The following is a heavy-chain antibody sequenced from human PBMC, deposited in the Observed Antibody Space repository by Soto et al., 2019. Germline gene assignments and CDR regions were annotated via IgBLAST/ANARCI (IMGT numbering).Heavy chain of an antibody. CDR2: IYYSGST. J-gene: IGHJ6*02. Sequence: TLSLTCTVSGGSISSGGYYWSWIRQHPGKGLEWIGYIYYSGSTYYNPSLKSRVTISVDTSKNQFSLKLSSVTAADTAVYYCARDRGELKYYYYYGMDVWGQGTTVTVSS. V-gene: IGHV4-31*03. CDR1: GGSISSGGYY. CDR3: ARDRGELKYYYYYGMDV. D-gene: IGHD1-26*01.